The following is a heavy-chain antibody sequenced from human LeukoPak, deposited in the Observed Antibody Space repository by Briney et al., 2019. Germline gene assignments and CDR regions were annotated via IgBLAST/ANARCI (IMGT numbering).Heavy chain of an antibody. Sequence: ASVKVSCKASGYTFTSYYMHWVRQAPGQGLEWMGIINPSGGSTSYAQKFQGRVTITADKSTSTAYMELSSLRSEDTAVYYCARGYCSSTSCYYRTYYYYYMDVWGKGTTVTVSS. CDR3: ARGYCSSTSCYYRTYYYYYMDV. CDR1: GYTFTSYY. V-gene: IGHV1-46*01. J-gene: IGHJ6*03. D-gene: IGHD2-2*01. CDR2: INPSGGST.